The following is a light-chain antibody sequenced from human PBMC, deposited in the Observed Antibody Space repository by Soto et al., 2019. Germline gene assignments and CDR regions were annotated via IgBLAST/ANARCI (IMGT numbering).Light chain of an antibody. CDR1: QSVRSN. Sequence: EIVMTQSPATLSVSPGERATLSCRASQSVRSNLAWYQQKPGQAPRLLIYDVSSRASGIPDRFSGSGSGTDFTLSISRLEPEDFAVYYCQQYGSSPTFGQGTKVDIK. CDR3: QQYGSSPT. J-gene: IGKJ1*01. CDR2: DVS. V-gene: IGKV3-20*01.